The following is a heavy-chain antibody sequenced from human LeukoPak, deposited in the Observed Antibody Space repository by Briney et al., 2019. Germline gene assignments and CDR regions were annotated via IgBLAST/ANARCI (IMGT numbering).Heavy chain of an antibody. V-gene: IGHV3-21*01. CDR1: GFTFSSYS. CDR2: ISSSSSYI. D-gene: IGHD3-10*01. J-gene: IGHJ4*02. CDR3: ARGGYYYGSGSYYGYYFDY. Sequence: GSLRLSCAASGFTFSSYSMNWVRQAPGKGLEWVSSISSSSSYIYYADSVKGRFTISRDNAKNSLYLQMNSLRAEDTAVYYCARGGYYYGSGSYYGYYFDYWGQGTLVTVSS.